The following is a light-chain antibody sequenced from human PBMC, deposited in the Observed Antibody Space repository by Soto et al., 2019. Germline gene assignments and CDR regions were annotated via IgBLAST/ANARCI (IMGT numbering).Light chain of an antibody. J-gene: IGLJ2*01. CDR1: GSDVGNYNL. CDR3: SSYTSSSTLAV. Sequence: QSVLTQPASVSGSPGQSITISCTGTGSDVGNYNLVSWYQQHPGKAPKLIIYEVSNRPSGVSSRFSGSKSGNTASLTISGLQAEDEADYYCSSYTSSSTLAVFGGGTKLTVL. V-gene: IGLV2-14*02. CDR2: EVS.